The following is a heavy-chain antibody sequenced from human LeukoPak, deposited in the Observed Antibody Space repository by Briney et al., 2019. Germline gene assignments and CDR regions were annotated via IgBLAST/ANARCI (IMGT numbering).Heavy chain of an antibody. CDR2: IDPSDSYT. V-gene: IGHV5-10-1*01. CDR1: GYSFTSYW. CDR3: ASVYSSTSWDY. D-gene: IGHD6-13*01. Sequence: KCGESLKISCKGSGYSFTSYWISWVRQMPGKGLEWMGSIDPSDSYTNYSPSFQGHVTISADKSISTAYLQWTSLKASDTAMYYCASVYSSTSWDYWGQGTLVTVSS. J-gene: IGHJ4*02.